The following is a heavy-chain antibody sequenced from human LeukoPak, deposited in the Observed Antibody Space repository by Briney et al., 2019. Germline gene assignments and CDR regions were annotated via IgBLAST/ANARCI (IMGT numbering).Heavy chain of an antibody. CDR2: ISYRGGT. V-gene: IGHV4-59*01. CDR3: AGYYDSSGYYRAFDI. J-gene: IGHJ3*02. CDR1: GRSPNSYY. Sequence: SETLSLTCIVSGRSPNSYYWSCVRPSPKRGLGWIGYISYRGGTNYNPSLKSRVTISLDTSKNQFCLKLTSVTAADTAVYYCAGYYDSSGYYRAFDIWGQGTMVTVSS. D-gene: IGHD3-22*01.